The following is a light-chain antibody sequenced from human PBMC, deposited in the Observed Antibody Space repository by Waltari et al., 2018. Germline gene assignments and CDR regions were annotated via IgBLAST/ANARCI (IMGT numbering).Light chain of an antibody. Sequence: QSALTQPPSVSGSPGQSVTIPCTGTSNDVGRYNRVSWYQQSPGPAPKLIIYEVSDRPAGVPHRFSGSKSGDTASLTISGLQAEDEADYYCASYIDTTTVTFGGGTKLTVL. CDR1: SNDVGRYNR. V-gene: IGLV2-18*02. J-gene: IGLJ2*01. CDR3: ASYIDTTTVT. CDR2: EVS.